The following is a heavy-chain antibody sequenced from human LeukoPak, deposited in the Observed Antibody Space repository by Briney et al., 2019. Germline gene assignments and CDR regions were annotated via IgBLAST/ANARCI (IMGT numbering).Heavy chain of an antibody. Sequence: GGSLRLSCAASGFTFSDYYMSWIRQAPGKGLEWVSYISSSGSTIYYADSVKGRFTISRDNAKNSLYLQMNNLRAEDTAVYYCARIAVAGIYYFDYWGQGTLVTVSS. CDR1: GFTFSDYY. CDR3: ARIAVAGIYYFDY. V-gene: IGHV3-11*04. D-gene: IGHD6-19*01. CDR2: ISSSGSTI. J-gene: IGHJ4*02.